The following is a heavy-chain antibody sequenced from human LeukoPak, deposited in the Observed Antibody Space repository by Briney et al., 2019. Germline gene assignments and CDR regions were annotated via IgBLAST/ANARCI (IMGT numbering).Heavy chain of an antibody. CDR3: ARGQQQLSS. Sequence: PGRSLRLSCAASGFTFSSYGMHWVRQAPGKGLEWVAVIWYDGSNKYYADSVKGRFTISRDNSKTPLYLQMNSLRAEDTAVYYCARGQQQLSSWGQGTLVTVSS. CDR1: GFTFSSYG. D-gene: IGHD6-13*01. CDR2: IWYDGSNK. J-gene: IGHJ4*02. V-gene: IGHV3-33*01.